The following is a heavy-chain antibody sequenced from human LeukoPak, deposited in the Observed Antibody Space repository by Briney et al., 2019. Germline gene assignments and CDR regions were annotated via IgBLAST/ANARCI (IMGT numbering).Heavy chain of an antibody. CDR3: AREYGSGSYDY. CDR1: GFTFSSYG. J-gene: IGHJ4*02. CDR2: ISYDGSNK. V-gene: IGHV3-30*03. D-gene: IGHD3-10*01. Sequence: GGSLRLSCAASGFTFSSYGMHWVRQAPGKGLEWVAVISYDGSNKYYADSVKGRFTISRDNSKNTLYLQMNSLRAEDTAVYYCAREYGSGSYDYWGQGTLVTVSS.